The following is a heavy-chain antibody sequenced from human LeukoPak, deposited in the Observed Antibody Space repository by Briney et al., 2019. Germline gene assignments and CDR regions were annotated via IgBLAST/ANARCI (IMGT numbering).Heavy chain of an antibody. CDR1: GGSFSGYY. Sequence: SETLSLTCAAYGGSFSGYYWSWIRQPPGKGLEWIGEINHSGSTNYNPSLKSRLTISVDTSKNHFSLKLNSVTAADTAVYYCARHSGWELRGFDPWGQGTLVTVSS. J-gene: IGHJ5*02. D-gene: IGHD1-26*01. V-gene: IGHV4-34*01. CDR3: ARHSGWELRGFDP. CDR2: INHSGST.